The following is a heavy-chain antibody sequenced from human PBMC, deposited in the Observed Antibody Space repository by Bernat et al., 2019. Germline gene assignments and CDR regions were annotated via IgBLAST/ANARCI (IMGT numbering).Heavy chain of an antibody. D-gene: IGHD3-10*01. V-gene: IGHV3-48*01. J-gene: IGHJ4*02. CDR2: SSSSSSTI. Sequence: EVQLVESGGGLVQPGGSLRLSCAASGFTFSTYSMNWVRQAPGKGLEWVSYSSSSSSTIYYADSVKGRFTISRDNAKNSLYLQMNSLRVKDTAVYYCARGAAGVRLGYWGQGILVTVSS. CDR3: ARGAAGVRLGY. CDR1: GFTFSTYS.